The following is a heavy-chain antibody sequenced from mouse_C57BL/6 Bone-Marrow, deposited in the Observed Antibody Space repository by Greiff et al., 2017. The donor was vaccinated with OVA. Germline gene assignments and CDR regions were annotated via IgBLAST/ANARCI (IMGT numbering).Heavy chain of an antibody. CDR3: AKMDYDPHCFDY. V-gene: IGHV2-5*01. Sequence: VKLMESGPGLVQPSQSLSITCTVSGFSLTSYGVHWVRQSPGKGLEWLGVIWRGGSTDYNAAFMSRLSITKDNSKSHVFFKMNSLQADDTAIYYCAKMDYDPHCFDYWCQGTTLTVSS. D-gene: IGHD2-4*01. CDR2: IWRGGST. J-gene: IGHJ2*01. CDR1: GFSLTSYG.